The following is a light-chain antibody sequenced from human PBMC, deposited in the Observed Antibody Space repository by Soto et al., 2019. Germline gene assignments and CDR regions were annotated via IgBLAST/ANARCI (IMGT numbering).Light chain of an antibody. CDR3: QQYSDWPLT. CDR2: GAS. V-gene: IGKV3D-15*01. CDR1: QSVSSN. Sequence: EIVMTQSPATLSVSPGERATLSCRASQSVSSNLAWYQQKPGQAPRLLIFGASTRATGTPARFSGSGSETEFTLTISSLQSEDFAVYYCQQYSDWPLTFCGGTKVEIK. J-gene: IGKJ4*01.